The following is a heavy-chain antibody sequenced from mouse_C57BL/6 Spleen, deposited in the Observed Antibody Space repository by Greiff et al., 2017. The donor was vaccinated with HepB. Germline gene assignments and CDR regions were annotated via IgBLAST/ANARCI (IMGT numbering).Heavy chain of an antibody. D-gene: IGHD2-3*01. CDR3: AIRRGFDGNYLDY. V-gene: IGHV1-74*01. Sequence: QVQLQQPGAELVKPGASVKVSCKASGYTFTSYCMHWVKQRPGQGLEWIGRIHPSDSDTNYNHKFKGKATLTVDKSSNTDYMQLSSLTSEDSAAYYWAIRRGFDGNYLDYWGQGTTLTVSS. CDR2: IHPSDSDT. CDR1: GYTFTSYC. J-gene: IGHJ2*01.